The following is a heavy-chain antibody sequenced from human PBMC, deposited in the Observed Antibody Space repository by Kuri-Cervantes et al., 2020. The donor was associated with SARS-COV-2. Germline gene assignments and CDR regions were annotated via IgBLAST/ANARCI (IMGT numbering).Heavy chain of an antibody. CDR1: GGSISSYY. CDR3: ARLECSGGSCYRKRSWYFDL. J-gene: IGHJ2*01. CDR2: INHSGST. Sequence: SETLSLTCTVSGGSISSYYWSWIRQPPGKGLEWIGEINHSGSTNYNPSLKSRVTISVDTSKNQFSLKLSSVTAADTAVYYCARLECSGGSCYRKRSWYFDLWGRGTLVTGYS. V-gene: IGHV4-34*01. D-gene: IGHD2-15*01.